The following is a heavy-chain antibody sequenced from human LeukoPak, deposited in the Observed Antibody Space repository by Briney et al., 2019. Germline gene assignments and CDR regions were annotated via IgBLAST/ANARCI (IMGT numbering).Heavy chain of an antibody. J-gene: IGHJ3*02. CDR3: AKGYYYDSSRYYHDAFDI. D-gene: IGHD3-22*01. V-gene: IGHV3-9*03. CDR1: GFTFDDYA. CDR2: ISWNSGSI. Sequence: GGSLRLSCAASGFTFDDYAIHWVRLAPGKDLEWVSGISWNSGSIGYADSVKGRFTISRDNAKNSLYLQMNSLRAEDMALYYCAKGYYYDSSRYYHDAFDIWGQGTMVTVSS.